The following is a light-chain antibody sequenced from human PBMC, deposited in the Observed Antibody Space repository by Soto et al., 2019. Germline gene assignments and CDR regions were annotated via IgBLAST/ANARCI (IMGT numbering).Light chain of an antibody. CDR2: GAS. Sequence: EIVLTQSPGTLSLSPGERATLSCRASQSISSSYLAWLQQKPGQAPRLLIYGASSRATGIPDRFSGSGSGTDFTLTISRLEPEDFAVYYCQQYGSSPRTFGPGTKVDIK. CDR1: QSISSSY. V-gene: IGKV3-20*01. J-gene: IGKJ3*01. CDR3: QQYGSSPRT.